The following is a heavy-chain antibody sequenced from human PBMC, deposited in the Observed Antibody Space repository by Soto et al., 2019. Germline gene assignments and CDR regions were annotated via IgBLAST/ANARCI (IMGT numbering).Heavy chain of an antibody. CDR1: GFTFSSYS. J-gene: IGHJ4*02. CDR2: ISSSSSTI. Sequence: EVQLVESGGGLVQPGGSLRLSCAASGFTFSSYSMNWVRQAPGKGLEWVSYISSSSSTIYYADSVKGRFTISRDNAKNSLYLQMNSLRDEATAVYYCATFYDYVWGSYRYTSDYWGQGTLVTVSS. V-gene: IGHV3-48*02. D-gene: IGHD3-16*02. CDR3: ATFYDYVWGSYRYTSDY.